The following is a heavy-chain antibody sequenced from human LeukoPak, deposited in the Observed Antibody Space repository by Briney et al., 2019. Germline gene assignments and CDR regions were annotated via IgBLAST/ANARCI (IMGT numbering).Heavy chain of an antibody. CDR2: IYYSGST. CDR1: GGSISSYY. V-gene: IGHV4-59*12. J-gene: IGHJ4*02. Sequence: SETLSLTCTVSGGSISSYYWSWIRQPPGKGLEWIGYIYYSGSTNYNPSLKSRVTISVDTSKNQFSLKLSSVTAADTAVYYCARGYSSSWYPNHDYWGQGTLVTVSS. CDR3: ARGYSSSWYPNHDY. D-gene: IGHD6-13*01.